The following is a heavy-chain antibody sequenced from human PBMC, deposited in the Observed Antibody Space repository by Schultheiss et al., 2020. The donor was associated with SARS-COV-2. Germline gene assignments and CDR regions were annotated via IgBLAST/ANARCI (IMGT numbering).Heavy chain of an antibody. CDR1: GGSFSGYY. J-gene: IGHJ6*02. V-gene: IGHV4-59*12. CDR2: IYYSGST. Sequence: SQTLSLTCAVYGGSFSGYYWSWMRQPPGKGLEWIGYIYYSGSTNYNPSLKSRVTISVDTSKNQFSLKLSSVTAADTAVYYCAGGRFVSDDSNYYGMDVWGQGTTVTVSS. CDR3: AGGRFVSDDSNYYGMDV. D-gene: IGHD4-11*01.